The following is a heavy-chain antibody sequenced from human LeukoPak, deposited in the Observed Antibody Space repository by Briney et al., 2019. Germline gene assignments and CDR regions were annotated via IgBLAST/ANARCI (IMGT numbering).Heavy chain of an antibody. Sequence: ASVKVSCKASGYTFTSYGISWVRQAPGQGLEWMGWMNPKSGYTGNAQKFQGRVTMTRNTAISTAYMELSSLRSEDTAVYYCARTDGDLDYWGQGTLVTVSS. CDR1: GYTFTSYG. D-gene: IGHD4-17*01. V-gene: IGHV1-8*02. CDR3: ARTDGDLDY. CDR2: MNPKSGYT. J-gene: IGHJ4*02.